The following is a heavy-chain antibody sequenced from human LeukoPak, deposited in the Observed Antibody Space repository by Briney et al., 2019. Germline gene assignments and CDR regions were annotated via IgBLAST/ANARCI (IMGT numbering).Heavy chain of an antibody. CDR3: AKDKFRNYDAFDI. J-gene: IGHJ3*02. D-gene: IGHD1-7*01. CDR2: INDSGTGT. V-gene: IGHV3-23*01. Sequence: GGSLRLSCEASGFTFSNHAMTWVRQAPGKGLEWVSGINDSGTGTYYADSVKGRFSISRGKSKNTLYLQMNSLTAEDTAVYYCAKDKFRNYDAFDIWGLGTMVTVSS. CDR1: GFTFSNHA.